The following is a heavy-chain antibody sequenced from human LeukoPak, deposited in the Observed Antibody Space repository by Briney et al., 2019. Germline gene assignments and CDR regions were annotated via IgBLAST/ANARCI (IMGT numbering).Heavy chain of an antibody. V-gene: IGHV3-23*01. CDR2: ISGSGGST. Sequence: PGGSLRLSCAASGLTFSSYAMSWVRQAPGKGLEWVSGISGSGGSTYYADSVKGRFTISRDNSKNTLYLQMNSLRAEDTAVYYCAKDPSSSTGPNDHYFDYWGQGTLVSVSS. D-gene: IGHD2-2*01. CDR3: AKDPSSSTGPNDHYFDY. CDR1: GLTFSSYA. J-gene: IGHJ4*02.